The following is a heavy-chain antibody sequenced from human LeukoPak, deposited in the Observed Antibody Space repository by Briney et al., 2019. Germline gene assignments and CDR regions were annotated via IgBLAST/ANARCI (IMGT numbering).Heavy chain of an antibody. CDR2: IYYSGST. D-gene: IGHD4-17*01. CDR3: ARQDYGDYAFDY. CDR1: GGSISSSSYY. Sequence: SETLSLTCTVSGGSISSSSYYWGWIRQHPVKGLEWIGNIYYSGSTYYNPSLKSRVTISVDTSKNQFSLKLSSVTAADTAVYYCARQDYGDYAFDYWGQGTLVTVSS. J-gene: IGHJ4*02. V-gene: IGHV4-39*01.